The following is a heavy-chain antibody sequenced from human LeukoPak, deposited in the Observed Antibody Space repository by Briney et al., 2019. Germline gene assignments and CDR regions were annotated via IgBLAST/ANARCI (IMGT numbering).Heavy chain of an antibody. CDR2: IKQDGSEK. V-gene: IGHV3-7*01. D-gene: IGHD3-3*01. CDR1: GFTFSSYW. J-gene: IGHJ6*03. CDR3: AWSGYPPYYYYYMDV. Sequence: GGSLRLSCAASGFTFSSYWMSWVRQAPGKGLEWVANIKQDGSEKYYVDSVKGRFTISRDNAKNSLYLQMNSLRAEDTAVYYCAWSGYPPYYYYYMDVWGKGTTVTVSS.